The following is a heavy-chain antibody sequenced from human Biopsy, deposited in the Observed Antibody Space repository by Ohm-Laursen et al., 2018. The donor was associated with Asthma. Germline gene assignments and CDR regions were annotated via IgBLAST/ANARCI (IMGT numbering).Heavy chain of an antibody. Sequence: TQTLTLTCSFSGFSLSSSGANVNWIRQPPGKALESLARIDWEEDKFYSTSLRTRLTISKGSSEDQVVLTMTNMGPVDTATYYCTRHNDYWGPGILVTVSS. CDR2: IDWEEDK. CDR1: GFSLSSSGAN. V-gene: IGHV2-70*04. J-gene: IGHJ4*02. CDR3: TRHNDY. D-gene: IGHD1-14*01.